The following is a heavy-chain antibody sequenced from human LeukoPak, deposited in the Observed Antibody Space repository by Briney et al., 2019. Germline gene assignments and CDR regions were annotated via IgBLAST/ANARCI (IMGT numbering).Heavy chain of an antibody. CDR3: AKDSRGYKRPIEA. CDR1: GFSFSRHW. J-gene: IGHJ5*02. CDR2: IGGGGESV. D-gene: IGHD5-12*01. Sequence: GGSLRLSCAGSGFSFSRHWMNWVRQAPGKGLEWVSGIGGGGESVFYADSVKGRFTISRDNSKATLYLQLNCLRAEDTAIYYCAKDSRGYKRPIEAWGQGSLVTVSS. V-gene: IGHV3-23*01.